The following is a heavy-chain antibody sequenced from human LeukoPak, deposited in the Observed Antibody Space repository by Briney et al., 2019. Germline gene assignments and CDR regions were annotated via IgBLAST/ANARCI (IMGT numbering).Heavy chain of an antibody. D-gene: IGHD3-10*01. V-gene: IGHV3-21*01. J-gene: IGHJ6*03. CDR2: ISSSSSYI. CDR1: GFTFSSYS. Sequence: PGGSLRLSCAASGFTFSSYSMNWVRQAPGKGLEWVSSISSSSSYIYYADSVKGRFTISRDNAKNSLYLQMNSLRAEDTAVYYCAREVESRLLWFGELSFYYYYYYMDVWGKGTTVTISS. CDR3: AREVESRLLWFGELSFYYYYYYMDV.